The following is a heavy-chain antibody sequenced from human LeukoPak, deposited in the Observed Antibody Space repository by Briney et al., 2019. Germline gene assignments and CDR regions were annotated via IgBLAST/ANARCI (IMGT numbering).Heavy chain of an antibody. CDR3: AKKETTVTTFFEN. Sequence: GSLRLSCAAPGFTFSSYAMSWVRQAPGKGLEWVSDISASGGSTYYADSVKGRFTISRDNSKNTLYLQMNSLRAEDTAVYYCAKKETTVTTFFENWGQGTLVTVSS. V-gene: IGHV3-23*01. CDR1: GFTFSSYA. D-gene: IGHD4-17*01. J-gene: IGHJ4*02. CDR2: ISASGGST.